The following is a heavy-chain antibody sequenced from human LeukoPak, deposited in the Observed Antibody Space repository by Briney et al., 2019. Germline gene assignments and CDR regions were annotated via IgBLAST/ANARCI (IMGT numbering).Heavy chain of an antibody. V-gene: IGHV3-48*01. CDR1: AFTFSSYT. CDR3: ARGRGGFTYTGYDFDY. Sequence: PGGSLRLSCTASAFTFSSYTMNWVRQAPGKGLEWVSYISSSGSTIYYGGSVKGRFTISRDNATRSLYLQMNRLRAEDTAVYYCARGRGGFTYTGYDFDYWGQGTLVTVPS. D-gene: IGHD3-16*01. CDR2: ISSSGSTI. J-gene: IGHJ4*02.